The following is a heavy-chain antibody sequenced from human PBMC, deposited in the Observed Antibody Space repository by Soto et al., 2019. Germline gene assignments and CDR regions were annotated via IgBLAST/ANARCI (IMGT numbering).Heavy chain of an antibody. CDR3: ARATNDILTGFDY. V-gene: IGHV4-59*01. CDR2: IYYSGST. D-gene: IGHD3-9*01. J-gene: IGHJ4*02. CDR1: GGSLRGYS. Sequence: SETLSLTCTVSGGSLRGYSWSWIRQSPGKGLEWIGFIYYSGSTNYNPSLRSRVTISVDTSKNQFSLKLNSVTAADTAVYYCARATNDILTGFDYWGQGTLVTVSS.